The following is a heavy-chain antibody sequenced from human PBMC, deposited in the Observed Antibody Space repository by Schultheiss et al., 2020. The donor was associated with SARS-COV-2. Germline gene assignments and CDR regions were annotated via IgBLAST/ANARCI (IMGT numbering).Heavy chain of an antibody. Sequence: GGSLRLSCAASGFTFSSYGMHWVRQAPGKGLEWVAVIWYDGSNKYYADSVKGRFTISRDNSKNTYYLQMNSLRAEDTAVYYCAKAHGSSTMVRGVIYFDYWGQGTLVTVSS. CDR1: GFTFSSYG. CDR3: AKAHGSSTMVRGVIYFDY. CDR2: IWYDGSNK. J-gene: IGHJ4*02. D-gene: IGHD3-10*01. V-gene: IGHV3-33*06.